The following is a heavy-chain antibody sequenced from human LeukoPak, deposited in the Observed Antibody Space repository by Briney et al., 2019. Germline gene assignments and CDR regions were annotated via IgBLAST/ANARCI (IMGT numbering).Heavy chain of an antibody. CDR2: IYFSMGT. V-gene: IGHV4-59*01. J-gene: IGHJ4*02. Sequence: PSQTLSLTSTVSGDCISGFSWSWIRPPPGERLWWIGGIYFSMGTNYTPSLSSRVTISIATAKNQFPLKLNSVTAADTAVYYCARGVVITFGGAADYWGQGTLVTAS. CDR3: ARGVVITFGGAADY. D-gene: IGHD3-16*01. CDR1: GDCISGFS.